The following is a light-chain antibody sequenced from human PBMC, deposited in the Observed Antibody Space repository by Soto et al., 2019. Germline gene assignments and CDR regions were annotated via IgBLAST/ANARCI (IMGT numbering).Light chain of an antibody. CDR1: SSNIESNT. CDR2: SNN. V-gene: IGLV1-44*01. J-gene: IGLJ1*01. CDR3: ATWDVSLSDYV. Sequence: QAVVTQPPSASGTPGQRVTISCSGSSSNIESNTVNWYQQVPGTAPKVLIYSNNQRPSGVPDRFSGSKSGTSASLAISGLQSENEADYYCATWDVSLSDYVFGTGTKVTVL.